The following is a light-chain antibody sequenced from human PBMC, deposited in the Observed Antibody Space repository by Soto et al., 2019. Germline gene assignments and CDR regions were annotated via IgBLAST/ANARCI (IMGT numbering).Light chain of an antibody. CDR2: GAS. V-gene: IGKV3-15*01. CDR3: QHQFP. Sequence: EIVMTQSPATLSVSPGERATLSCRASQSVSSNLAWYQQKPGQAPRLLIYGASTRATGIPARFSGSGSGTEFTLTISRLQSEDFAVYYCQHQFPFGPGTKVDIK. J-gene: IGKJ3*01. CDR1: QSVSSN.